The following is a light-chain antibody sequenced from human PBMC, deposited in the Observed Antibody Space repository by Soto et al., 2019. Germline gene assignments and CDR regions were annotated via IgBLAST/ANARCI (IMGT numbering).Light chain of an antibody. J-gene: IGLJ1*01. CDR3: AAWDDSLNGYV. CDR2: SND. CDR1: SSNIGSNS. V-gene: IGLV1-44*01. Sequence: QSALTQPPSASGTPGQRVTISCSGSSSNIGSNSVNWYQQLPGTAPKLLIDSNDRRPSGVPDRFSGSKSGTSASLAISGLHSEDEAEYYCAAWDDSLNGYVFGTGTKVTVL.